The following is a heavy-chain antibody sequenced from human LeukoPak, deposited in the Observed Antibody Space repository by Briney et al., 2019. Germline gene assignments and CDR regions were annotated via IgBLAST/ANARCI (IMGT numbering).Heavy chain of an antibody. CDR3: ARDRIGTYYYYGMDV. CDR1: GGSVSSGSYY. V-gene: IGHV4-61*01. D-gene: IGHD1-26*01. J-gene: IGHJ6*02. CDR2: IYYSGST. Sequence: SETLSLTCTVSGGSVSSGSYYWSWIRQPPGKGLEWIGYIYYSGSTNYNPSLKSRVTISVDTSKNQFSLKLSSVTAADTAVYYCARDRIGTYYYYGMDVWGQGTTVTVSS.